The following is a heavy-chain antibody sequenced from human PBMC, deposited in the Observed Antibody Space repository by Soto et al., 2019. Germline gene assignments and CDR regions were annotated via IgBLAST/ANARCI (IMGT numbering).Heavy chain of an antibody. D-gene: IGHD3-22*01. V-gene: IGHV1-69*01. CDR2: IIPIFGTA. CDR1: GGTFSSYA. Sequence: QVQLVQSGAEVKKPGSSVKVSCKASGGTFSSYAISWVRQAPGQGLEWMGGIIPIFGTANYAQKFQGRVTITADESPSTAYMELSSLRSEDTAVYYCAKNRITMIVRGGVFDIWGQGTMVTVSS. J-gene: IGHJ3*02. CDR3: AKNRITMIVRGGVFDI.